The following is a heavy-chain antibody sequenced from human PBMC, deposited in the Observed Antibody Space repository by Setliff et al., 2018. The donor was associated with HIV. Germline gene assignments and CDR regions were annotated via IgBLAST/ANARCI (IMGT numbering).Heavy chain of an antibody. D-gene: IGHD3-10*01. J-gene: IGHJ3*01. CDR1: GGIFSNYA. Sequence: GASVKVSCKASGGIFSNYAINWVRLAPGQGLEWMGGIIPIFGTADYAQRFQGRVTITADESTSTAYMELSSLRSADTAVYYCARAPHEGLLWFGGGGFDLWGQGTMVTVSS. V-gene: IGHV1-69*13. CDR2: IIPIFGTA. CDR3: ARAPHEGLLWFGGGGFDL.